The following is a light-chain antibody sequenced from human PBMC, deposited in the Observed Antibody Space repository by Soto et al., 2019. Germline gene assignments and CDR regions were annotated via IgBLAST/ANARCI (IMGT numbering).Light chain of an antibody. CDR1: QSVIGN. J-gene: IGKJ5*01. CDR2: GAS. Sequence: EIVMTQSPATLSVSPGERATLSCRASQSVIGNLAWYQQKPGQAPRLLIYGASTRANGIPARFSGSGSGAEFTLTISSLQSEDFAVYYCQQYNNWFSITFGQGTRLEIK. V-gene: IGKV3-15*01. CDR3: QQYNNWFSIT.